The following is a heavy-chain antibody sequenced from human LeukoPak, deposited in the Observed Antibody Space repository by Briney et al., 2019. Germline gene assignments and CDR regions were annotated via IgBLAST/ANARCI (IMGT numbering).Heavy chain of an antibody. CDR2: ISGSGGST. J-gene: IGHJ6*02. Sequence: GGSLRLSCAASGFTFSSYAMTWVRQAPGKGLEWVSAISGSGGSTYYADSVKGRFTISRDNSKNTLYLQMNSLRSEDTAVYYCATDPNGGGAAAARRYYYYYYGVDVWGQGTTVTVSS. CDR1: GFTFSSYA. D-gene: IGHD6-13*01. V-gene: IGHV3-23*01. CDR3: ATDPNGGGAAAARRYYYYYYGVDV.